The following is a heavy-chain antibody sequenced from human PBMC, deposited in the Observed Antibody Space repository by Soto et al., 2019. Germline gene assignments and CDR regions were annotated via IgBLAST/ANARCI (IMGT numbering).Heavy chain of an antibody. D-gene: IGHD4-17*01. CDR2: IHYSGSV. CDR3: VREDDGGDRDYYGLDV. Sequence: QVQLQESGPGLVRPSQTLSLTCTVSGGSISSDHYHWTWIRQTPGKGLEWIGYIHYSGSVYYNPSLQSRVTMSVYTSKNLCSLKLSSVTAADTAVYFCVREDDGGDRDYYGLDVWGQGTTVTVSS. V-gene: IGHV4-30-4*01. J-gene: IGHJ6*02. CDR1: GGSISSDHYH.